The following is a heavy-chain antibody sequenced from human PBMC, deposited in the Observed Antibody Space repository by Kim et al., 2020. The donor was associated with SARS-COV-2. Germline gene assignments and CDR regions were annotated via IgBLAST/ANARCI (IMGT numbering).Heavy chain of an antibody. Sequence: SYNPSFKSRVTISVDTSKSQLSLDLISVTAADTAVYYCASQGITGYLIDYWGQGTLVTVSS. V-gene: IGHV4-39*01. CDR3: ASQGITGYLIDY. J-gene: IGHJ4*02. D-gene: IGHD1-20*01.